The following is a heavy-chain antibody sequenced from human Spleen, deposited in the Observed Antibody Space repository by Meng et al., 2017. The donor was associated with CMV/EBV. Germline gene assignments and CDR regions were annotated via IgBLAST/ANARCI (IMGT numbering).Heavy chain of an antibody. CDR3: ARDTPEESGSYSGDYYYYYGMDV. D-gene: IGHD1-26*01. CDR2: MYYSGRT. Sequence: SETLSLTCTVSGYSISSGYYWGWIRQPPGKRLEWIGYMYYSGRTKYNPSLKSRVTISVDTSKNQFSLKVSSVTAADTAVYYCARDTPEESGSYSGDYYYYYGMDVWGQGTTVTVSS. V-gene: IGHV4-38-2*02. CDR1: GYSISSGYY. J-gene: IGHJ6*02.